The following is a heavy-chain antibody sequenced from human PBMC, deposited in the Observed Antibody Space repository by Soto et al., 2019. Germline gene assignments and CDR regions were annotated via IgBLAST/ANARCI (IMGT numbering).Heavy chain of an antibody. CDR2: IKGDSSEQ. CDR1: GFACGSYW. CDR3: ARESVYGSGSSVNHYADS. D-gene: IGHD3-10*01. Sequence: EVQLVESGGGLVQHGGSLRLSCAASGFACGSYWMSWVRQAPGTGLEWLGTIKGDSSEQKYVASVRGRFTMSRDNAQNSLYLQMDSLRVEDTALDFWARESVYGSGSSVNHYADSWCPGTVVTVSS. V-gene: IGHV3-7*01. J-gene: IGHJ5*01.